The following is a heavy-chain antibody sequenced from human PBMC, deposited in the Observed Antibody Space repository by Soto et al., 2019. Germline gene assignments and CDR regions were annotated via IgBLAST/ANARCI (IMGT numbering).Heavy chain of an antibody. V-gene: IGHV1-8*01. CDR3: ARDGVLRGLIVLLEY. CDR2: MNPNSGKT. J-gene: IGHJ4*02. Sequence: QVQLVQSGAEVKKPGASVKVSCKASGYTFTSSDINWVRQATGQGLEWMGWMNPNSGKTDYAQKFQGRVTMTRDTSIRTAYMELSSLTSEDTAVYYCARDGVLRGLIVLLEYWGQGTLVTVSS. CDR1: GYTFTSSD. D-gene: IGHD3-10*01.